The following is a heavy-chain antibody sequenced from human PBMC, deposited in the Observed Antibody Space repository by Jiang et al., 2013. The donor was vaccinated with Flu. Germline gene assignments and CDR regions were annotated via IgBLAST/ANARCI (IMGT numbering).Heavy chain of an antibody. J-gene: IGHJ6*02. D-gene: IGHD4-23*01. Sequence: TLTCTVSGFSLSNPRVGVSWDPSAPREALDGLPTFFRNDDESYNTSLKSRLTISKDTSKTQVVLIMTSVAPTDTGTYFCARMSRRYGGVSVGYNYYGMDVWGQGTTVTVSS. V-gene: IGHV2-26*01. CDR3: ARMSRRYGGVSVGYNYYGMDV. CDR2: FFRNDDE. CDR1: GFSLSNPRVG.